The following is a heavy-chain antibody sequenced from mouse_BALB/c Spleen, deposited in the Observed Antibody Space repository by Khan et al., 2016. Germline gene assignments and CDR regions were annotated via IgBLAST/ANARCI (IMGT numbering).Heavy chain of an antibody. V-gene: IGHV3-2*02. J-gene: IGHJ3*01. CDR1: GYSITSDYA. Sequence: EVQLQESGPGLVRPSQSLSLTCTVTGYSITSDYAWNWIRQFPGNKLEWMGYISYSGSTSYNPSLKSRLSITRDTSKNQFVLQLNSVTTEDTATYYCARSYGYRWFAYWGQGTLVTVSA. CDR2: ISYSGST. D-gene: IGHD2-2*01. CDR3: ARSYGYRWFAY.